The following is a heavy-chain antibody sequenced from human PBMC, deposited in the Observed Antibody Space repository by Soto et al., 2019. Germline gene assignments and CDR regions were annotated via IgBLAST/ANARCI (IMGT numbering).Heavy chain of an antibody. D-gene: IGHD3-3*01. CDR2: IYYSGST. Sequence: SETLSLTCTVSGGSISSYYWSWIRQPPGKGLEWIGYIYYSGSTNYNPSLKSRVTISVDTSKNQFSLKLSSVTAADTAVYYCGRAAAYYDFWSGYFGWFDPWGQGTLVTVSS. CDR3: GRAAAYYDFWSGYFGWFDP. CDR1: GGSISSYY. V-gene: IGHV4-59*01. J-gene: IGHJ5*02.